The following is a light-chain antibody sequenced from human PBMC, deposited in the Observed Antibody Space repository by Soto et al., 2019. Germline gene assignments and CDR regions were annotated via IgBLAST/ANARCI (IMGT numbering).Light chain of an antibody. Sequence: EIVLTQSPATLSLSPGERATLSCRASQSISSHLAWYQQKPGQAPRLLIYDASNRAPGIPARFSGSGSGTDFTLTISSLEPEDFAVYYCQQRPNWPLTFGGGIKVEIK. CDR3: QQRPNWPLT. CDR2: DAS. CDR1: QSISSH. V-gene: IGKV3-11*01. J-gene: IGKJ4*01.